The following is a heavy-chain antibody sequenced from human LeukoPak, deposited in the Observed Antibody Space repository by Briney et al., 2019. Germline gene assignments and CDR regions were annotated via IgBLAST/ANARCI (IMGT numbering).Heavy chain of an antibody. CDR2: ISSSGSDI. D-gene: IGHD3-10*01. CDR3: ATRGTYGSDLGDGFDI. V-gene: IGHV3-21*01. Sequence: PGGSLRLSCAASGFSFSSMNWVRQAPGKGLERGSSISSSGSDIYYADSVKGRFTISRDTAKNSLYLQMSMMRAEDTAVYYCATRGTYGSDLGDGFDIWGQGTMVTVSS. CDR1: GFSFSS. J-gene: IGHJ3*02.